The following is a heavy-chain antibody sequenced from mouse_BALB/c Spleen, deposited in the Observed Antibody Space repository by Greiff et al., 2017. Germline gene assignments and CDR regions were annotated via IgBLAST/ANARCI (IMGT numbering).Heavy chain of an antibody. D-gene: IGHD2-4*01. J-gene: IGHJ4*01. CDR1: GYTFTSYW. V-gene: IGHV1-7*01. CDR2: INPSTGYT. Sequence: QVQLKQSGAELAKPGASVKMSCKASGYTFTSYWMHWVKQRPGQGLEWIGYINPSTGYTEYNQKFKGKATLTADKSSSTAYMQLNSLTSEDSAVYFCKRNDYYDYNRAMDYWGQGTSVTVSS. CDR3: KRNDYYDYNRAMDY.